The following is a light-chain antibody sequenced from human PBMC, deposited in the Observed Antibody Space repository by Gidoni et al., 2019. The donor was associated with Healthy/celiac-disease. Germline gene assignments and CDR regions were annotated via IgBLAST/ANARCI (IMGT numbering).Light chain of an antibody. CDR1: QSISSW. CDR3: QQYNSYLFT. V-gene: IGKV1-5*01. J-gene: IGKJ3*01. CDR2: DAS. Sequence: DIQMTQSPSTLSASVGDRVTITCRASQSISSWLAWYQQKPGKAPQLLIYDASSLESGVPSRFSGSGCGTEFTLTISGLQPDDFATYFCQQYNSYLFTFGPGTKVEIK.